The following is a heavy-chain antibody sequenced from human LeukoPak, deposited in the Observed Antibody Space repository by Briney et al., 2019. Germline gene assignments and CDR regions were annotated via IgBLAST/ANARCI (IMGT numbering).Heavy chain of an antibody. CDR3: ARHIPRFRDTTPHYYYYYMDV. CDR1: GYSFTSYW. V-gene: IGHV5-51*01. Sequence: RGEPLKISGKGSGYSFTSYWIGWVRQMPGKGLEWMGITYPRDSDTTNSPSFQGQVTISADKSISTAYLQWSSLKASDTAMYYCARHIPRFRDTTPHYYYYYMDVWGKGTTVTVSS. J-gene: IGHJ6*03. CDR2: TYPRDSDT. D-gene: IGHD3-10*01.